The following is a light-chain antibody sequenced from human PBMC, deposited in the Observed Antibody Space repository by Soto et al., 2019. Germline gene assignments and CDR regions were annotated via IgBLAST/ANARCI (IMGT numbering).Light chain of an antibody. Sequence: QSVLTQPPSVSGTPGQRVTISCSGSNSNIGSNAVSWYQQLPGTAPKSLIYSNNQRPSGVPDRISGSKSGTSASLAISGLQSEDEAEYYCAAWDDSLRGRVFGGGTKLPVL. CDR2: SNN. CDR1: NSNIGSNA. J-gene: IGLJ2*01. CDR3: AAWDDSLRGRV. V-gene: IGLV1-44*01.